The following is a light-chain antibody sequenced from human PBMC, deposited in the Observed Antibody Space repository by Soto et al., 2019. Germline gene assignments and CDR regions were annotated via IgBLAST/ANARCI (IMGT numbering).Light chain of an antibody. V-gene: IGKV3-11*01. CDR3: QQRPNLPLT. CDR2: DAS. J-gene: IGKJ4*01. CDR1: QSISSH. Sequence: EIVLTQSPATLSLSPGEGATLSCRASQSISSHLAWYQQKPGQAPRLLMYDASNRATGIPARFSGSGSGTDFTLTISSLAPEDFAVYYCQQRPNLPLTFGGGTKVEIK.